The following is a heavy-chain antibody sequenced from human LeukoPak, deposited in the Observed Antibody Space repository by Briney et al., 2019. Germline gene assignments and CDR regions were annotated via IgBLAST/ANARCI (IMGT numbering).Heavy chain of an antibody. D-gene: IGHD1-26*01. CDR3: ARDKIVGATYFDS. CDR1: GFTFSTYW. Sequence: GSLRLSCVVSGFTFSTYWMSWVRQAPGKGLEWVANIKQDGSEQYYVDSVKGRFTISRDNAKNLLYLQMNSLRAEDTAVYYCARDKIVGATYFDSWGQGTLVTVSS. J-gene: IGHJ4*02. V-gene: IGHV3-7*01. CDR2: IKQDGSEQ.